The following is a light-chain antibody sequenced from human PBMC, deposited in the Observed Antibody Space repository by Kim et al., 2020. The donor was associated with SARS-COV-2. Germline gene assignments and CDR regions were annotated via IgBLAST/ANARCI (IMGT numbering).Light chain of an antibody. CDR1: QDIVHW. V-gene: IGKV1-17*03. CDR3: LQHSTYPIT. J-gene: IGKJ5*01. CDR2: AAS. Sequence: ASVGDRVTITCRANQDIVHWVTWYQQKPGKGPRLLIYAASNLQSGVPPRFSGRGSGTDFTLTISSVQPEDFATYFCLQHSTYPITFGQGTRLEIK.